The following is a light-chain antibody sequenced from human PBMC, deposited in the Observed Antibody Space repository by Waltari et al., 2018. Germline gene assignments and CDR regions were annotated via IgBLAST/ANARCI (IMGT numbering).Light chain of an antibody. CDR1: SGHSTYA. J-gene: IGLJ2*01. Sequence: QLVLTQSPSASASLGASVKLTCTLSSGHSTYAIAWHQQQPEKGPRYLMKVNRDGSHSKGDGIPARFSGSSSGAERYLTISSLQSEDEADYYCQTWGTAVVFGGGTKLTVL. V-gene: IGLV4-69*01. CDR2: VNRDGSH. CDR3: QTWGTAVV.